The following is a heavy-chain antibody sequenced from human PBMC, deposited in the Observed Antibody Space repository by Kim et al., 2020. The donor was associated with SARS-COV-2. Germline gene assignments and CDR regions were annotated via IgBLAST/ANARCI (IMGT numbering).Heavy chain of an antibody. Sequence: GGSLRLSCVASGFTFETYAMNWVRQAPGKGLEWIAVLSSDGRKEYYTDSVKGRFTISRDISKNTLYLQMNNLRVEDTAVYYCAKDRAITSFGYFDSWGQGALFTVSS. CDR1: GFTFETYA. V-gene: IGHV3-30*18. J-gene: IGHJ4*03. CDR2: LSSDGRKE. D-gene: IGHD1-20*01. CDR3: AKDRAITSFGYFDS.